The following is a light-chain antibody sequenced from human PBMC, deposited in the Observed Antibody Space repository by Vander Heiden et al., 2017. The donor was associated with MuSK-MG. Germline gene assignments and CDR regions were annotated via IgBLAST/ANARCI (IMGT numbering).Light chain of an antibody. Sequence: EVVMTQSPATLSVSPGERATLSCRASQSISNNLAWYQQKPGQAPRLLMYGASTRATGIPARLSGSGSGTEFTLTISSLQPGDFAIYYCQQYHDGHTFHQGTRLEIK. CDR1: QSISNN. V-gene: IGKV3-15*01. CDR2: GAS. CDR3: QQYHDGHT. J-gene: IGKJ5*01.